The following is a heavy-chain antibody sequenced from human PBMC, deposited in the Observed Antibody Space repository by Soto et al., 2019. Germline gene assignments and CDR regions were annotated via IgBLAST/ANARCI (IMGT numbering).Heavy chain of an antibody. CDR1: GYTFTSYG. D-gene: IGHD4-17*01. CDR2: ISAYNGNT. Sequence: ASVKVSCKASGYTFTSYGISWVRQAPGQGLEWMGWISAYNGNTNYAQKLQGRVTMTTDTSTSTAYMELRSLRSDDTAVYYCARYDYGVHYSSYGMDVWGQGTTVTVSS. CDR3: ARYDYGVHYSSYGMDV. V-gene: IGHV1-18*01. J-gene: IGHJ6*02.